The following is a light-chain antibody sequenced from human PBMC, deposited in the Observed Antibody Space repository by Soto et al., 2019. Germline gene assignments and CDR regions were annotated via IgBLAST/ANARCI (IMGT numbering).Light chain of an antibody. CDR1: SSNIGSNT. V-gene: IGLV1-44*01. J-gene: IGLJ2*01. CDR3: AAWDDSLNGVV. Sequence: QSVLTQPPSASGTPGQRVTISCYGSSSNIGSNTVKWYQQLPGTAPKLLINSNNQRPSGVPDRVSASKSATSASLAISGLQSEDEADYYCAAWDDSLNGVVFGGGTKLTVL. CDR2: SNN.